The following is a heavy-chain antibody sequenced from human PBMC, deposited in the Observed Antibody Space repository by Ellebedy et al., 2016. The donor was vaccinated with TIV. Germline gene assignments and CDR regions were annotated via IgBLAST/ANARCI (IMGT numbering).Heavy chain of an antibody. CDR2: ISREGDIT. CDR1: GFTFSSYA. D-gene: IGHD2-15*01. J-gene: IGHJ4*02. Sequence: GESLKISCVGSGFTFSSYAMSWVRQAPGKGLVWVSRISREGDITNYADSVKGRFTISRDNAKNTLSLQMSGLRVEDTALYYCTTDEGGSFDSWGQGTLVTVSS. V-gene: IGHV3-23*01. CDR3: TTDEGGSFDS.